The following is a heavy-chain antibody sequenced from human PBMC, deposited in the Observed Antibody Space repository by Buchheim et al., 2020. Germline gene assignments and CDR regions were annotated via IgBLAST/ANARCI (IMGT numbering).Heavy chain of an antibody. D-gene: IGHD2-21*02. Sequence: QVQLQESGPGLVKPSQTLSLTCTVSGGSISSGDYYWSWIRQPPGKGLEWIGYIYYSGSPYYNPSLKSRVPISVDTSKNQFSLKLSSVTAADTAVYYCARNVVVTAIGVYYFDYWGQGTL. CDR2: IYYSGSP. CDR1: GGSISSGDYY. J-gene: IGHJ4*02. CDR3: ARNVVVTAIGVYYFDY. V-gene: IGHV4-30-4*01.